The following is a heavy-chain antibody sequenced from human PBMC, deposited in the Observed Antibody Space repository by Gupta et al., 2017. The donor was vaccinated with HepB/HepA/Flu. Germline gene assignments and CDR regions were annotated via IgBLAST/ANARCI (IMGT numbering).Heavy chain of an antibody. Sequence: QVRLHQGAAGLLKPSETLSPTCTAYDDSFSGYYWTWIRQPPGKGLEWIGEINHGGRTNYNPSLKSRVTISIDTSKNQFSLNLSSVTAADTAVYYCARGYDSRAYDYPFYWSFDLWGRGTLVSVSS. CDR1: DDSFSGYY. J-gene: IGHJ2*01. CDR2: INHGGRT. V-gene: IGHV4-34*01. D-gene: IGHD3-22*01. CDR3: ARGYDSRAYDYPFYWSFDL.